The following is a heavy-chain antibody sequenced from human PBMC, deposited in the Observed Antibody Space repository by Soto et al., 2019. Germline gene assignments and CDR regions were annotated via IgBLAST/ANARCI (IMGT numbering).Heavy chain of an antibody. CDR3: ARDYYGMDV. J-gene: IGHJ6*02. Sequence: ALSLTCTFSCGSIISGGYSWTCIRRSPGKGLEWIGYTYQSGSAYYNPSLKSRVTISVDRSKNQFSLNLTSVTAADTAVYYCARDYYGMDVWGQGTTVTVSS. CDR2: TYQSGSA. V-gene: IGHV4-30-2*06. CDR1: CGSIISGGYS.